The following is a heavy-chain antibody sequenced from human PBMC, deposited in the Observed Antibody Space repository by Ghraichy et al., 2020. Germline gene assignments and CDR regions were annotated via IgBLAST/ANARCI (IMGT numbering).Heavy chain of an antibody. V-gene: IGHV4-61*01. CDR2: IRYSGST. D-gene: IGHD1-1*01. CDR1: GGSVSSGSYY. J-gene: IGHJ2*01. CDR3: ARDGRWYNWNDNWYFDL. Sequence: SETLSLTCTVSGGSVSSGSYYWSWIRQPPGKGPEWIGYIRYSGSTNYNPSLKSRVTISVDTSKNQFSLKLSSVTAADTAVYYCARDGRWYNWNDNWYFDLWGRGTLVTVSS.